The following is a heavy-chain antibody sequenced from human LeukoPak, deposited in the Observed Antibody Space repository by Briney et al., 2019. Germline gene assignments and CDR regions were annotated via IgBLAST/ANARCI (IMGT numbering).Heavy chain of an antibody. CDR3: AKGGDGYNYYFDY. V-gene: IGHV3-23*01. Sequence: GGSLRLSCAASGFTFSGYVMSWVRQAPGKGLQWVSVTGSSGGGTYYADSVKGRFTISRDNSKNTLSLQMDSLRAEDTAVYYCAKGGDGYNYYFDYWGQETLVTVSS. CDR2: TGSSGGGT. D-gene: IGHD5-24*01. CDR1: GFTFSGYV. J-gene: IGHJ4*02.